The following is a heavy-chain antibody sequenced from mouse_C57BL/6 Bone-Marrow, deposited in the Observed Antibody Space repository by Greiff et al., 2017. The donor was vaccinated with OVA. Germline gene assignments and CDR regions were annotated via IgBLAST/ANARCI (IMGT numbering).Heavy chain of an antibody. J-gene: IGHJ2*01. CDR1: GYTFTDYY. Sequence: EVHLVESGPELVKPGASVKISCKASGYTFTDYYMNWVKQSPGKSLEWIGDINPNNGGTSYNQKFKGKATLTVDKSSSTAYMELSSLTSEDSAVYDCARWGHDREGYEDYWGQGTTLTVSS. CDR2: INPNNGGT. V-gene: IGHV1-26*01. CDR3: ARWGHDREGYEDY. D-gene: IGHD3-2*02.